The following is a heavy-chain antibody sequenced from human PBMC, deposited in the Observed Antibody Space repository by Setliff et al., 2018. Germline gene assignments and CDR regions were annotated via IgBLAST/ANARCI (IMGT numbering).Heavy chain of an antibody. J-gene: IGHJ4*02. D-gene: IGHD1-1*01. Sequence: ASVKFSCKASGYSFSDFYMHWVRQVPGEGLEALGRIDPRDDFTVYAERFKDRLTITADTSTDTSYMEMSSLRFEDTAVYYCAIDYGPTGTPYHWGQGTPVTVSS. CDR1: GYSFSDFY. CDR2: IDPRDDFT. CDR3: AIDYGPTGTPYH. V-gene: IGHV1-69-2*01.